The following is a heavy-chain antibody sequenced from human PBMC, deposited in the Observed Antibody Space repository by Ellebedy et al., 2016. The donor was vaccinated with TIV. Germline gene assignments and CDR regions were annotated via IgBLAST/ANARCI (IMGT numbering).Heavy chain of an antibody. V-gene: IGHV3-11*06. D-gene: IGHD1-26*01. CDR1: GFTFSDCY. J-gene: IGHJ4*02. CDR3: AAVGATTKDDY. CDR2: ISSSSSYI. Sequence: GESLKISCAASGFTFSDCYMSWIRQAPGKGLEWVSYISSSSSYIYYADSVKGRFTISRDNAKNSLYLQMNSLRAEDTAVYYCAAVGATTKDDYWGQGTLVTVSS.